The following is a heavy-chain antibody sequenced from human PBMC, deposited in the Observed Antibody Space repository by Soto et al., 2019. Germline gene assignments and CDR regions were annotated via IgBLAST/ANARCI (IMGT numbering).Heavy chain of an antibody. Sequence: SVKVSCKASGFTFTSSAVQWVRQARGQRLEWIGWIVVGSGNTNYAQKFQERVTITRDMSTSTAYMELSSLRSEDTAVYYCAAFGSIAAAGTLGYWGQGTLVTVSS. D-gene: IGHD6-13*01. CDR2: IVVGSGNT. CDR1: GFTFTSSA. CDR3: AAFGSIAAAGTLGY. J-gene: IGHJ4*02. V-gene: IGHV1-58*01.